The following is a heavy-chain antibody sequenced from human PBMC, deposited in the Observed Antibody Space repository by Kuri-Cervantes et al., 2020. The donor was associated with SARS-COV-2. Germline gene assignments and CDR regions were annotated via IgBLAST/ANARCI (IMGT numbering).Heavy chain of an antibody. Sequence: ETLSLTCAASGFTFSSHAMSWVRQAPGKGLEWVSVIYSGGSSTYYADSVKGRFTISRDNSKNTLYLQMNSLRAEDTAVYYCAKDLGDYGMDVWGQGTTVTAP. V-gene: IGHV3-23*03. CDR1: GFTFSSHA. CDR3: AKDLGDYGMDV. J-gene: IGHJ6*02. CDR2: IYSGGSST. D-gene: IGHD3-16*01.